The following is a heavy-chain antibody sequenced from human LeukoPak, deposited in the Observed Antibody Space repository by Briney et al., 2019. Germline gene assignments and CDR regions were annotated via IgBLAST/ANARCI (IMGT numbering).Heavy chain of an antibody. CDR3: ARAPREWLLGYYFDY. D-gene: IGHD3-3*01. CDR2: IKHDGSEQ. Sequence: GGSLRLSCAASGFTFSTYWMTWVRQAPGKGQEWVANIKHDGSEQYYVDSVKGRFTISRDNAKNSLYLQMNSLRADDTAVYYCARAPREWLLGYYFDYWGQGTLVTVSS. CDR1: GFTFSTYW. V-gene: IGHV3-7*01. J-gene: IGHJ4*02.